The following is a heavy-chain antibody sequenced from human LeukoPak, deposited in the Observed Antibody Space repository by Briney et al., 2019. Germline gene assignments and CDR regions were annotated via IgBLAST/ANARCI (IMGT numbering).Heavy chain of an antibody. CDR1: GGSISSSNW. CDR2: IYHSGST. Sequence: ASETLSLTCAVSGGSISSSNWWRWVRQPPGKGLEWIGEIYHSGSTNYNPSVKSRVTISVDKSKNQFSLKLSSVAATDTAVYYCATGYGSGSIIDYWGQGTLVTVSS. V-gene: IGHV4-4*02. J-gene: IGHJ4*02. CDR3: ATGYGSGSIIDY. D-gene: IGHD3-10*01.